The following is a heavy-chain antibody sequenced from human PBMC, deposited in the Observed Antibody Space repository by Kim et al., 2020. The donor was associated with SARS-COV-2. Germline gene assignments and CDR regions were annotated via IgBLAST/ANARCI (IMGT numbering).Heavy chain of an antibody. V-gene: IGHV1-3*01. Sequence: FQGRVTITRDTSASTAYMELSSLRSEDTAVYYCARSNYDCSGGSCYTFDYWGQGTLVTVSS. CDR3: ARSNYDCSGGSCYTFDY. D-gene: IGHD2-15*01. J-gene: IGHJ4*02.